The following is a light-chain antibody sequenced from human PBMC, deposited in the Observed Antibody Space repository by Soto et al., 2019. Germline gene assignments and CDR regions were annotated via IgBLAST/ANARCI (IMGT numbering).Light chain of an antibody. CDR1: LTISNY. CDR3: QQCNSGPLT. J-gene: IGKJ4*01. CDR2: AAS. V-gene: IGKV1-27*01. Sequence: IKVSQSASSLSASIGERVTISCRASLTISNYLAWYQQKPVKIPNLLIYAASNWPAGVPSRFSGSGSGTDFTLTISSLEPEDVAAYYCQQCNSGPLTFGGRTKVAIK.